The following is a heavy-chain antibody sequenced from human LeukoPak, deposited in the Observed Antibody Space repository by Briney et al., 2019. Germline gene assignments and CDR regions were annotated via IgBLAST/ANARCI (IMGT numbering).Heavy chain of an antibody. J-gene: IGHJ6*02. Sequence: SETLSLTCAVYGGSFSGYYWSWIRQPSGKGLEWIGEINHSGSTNYNPSLKSRVTISVDTSKNHFSLTLISVPAADTAVYYCARLSSSSWYYYYGMDVWGQGTTVTVPS. V-gene: IGHV4-34*01. D-gene: IGHD6-13*01. CDR1: GGSFSGYY. CDR3: ARLSSSSWYYYYGMDV. CDR2: INHSGST.